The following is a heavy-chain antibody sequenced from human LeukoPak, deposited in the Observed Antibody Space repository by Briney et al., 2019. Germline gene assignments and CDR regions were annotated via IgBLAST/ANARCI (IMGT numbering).Heavy chain of an antibody. Sequence: ASVKVSCKASGYTFTSLHINWLRQAPGQGLEWMGWINGYNGNTHYSQNLQGRATMTRDTSTNTVYLELRSLRFDDTAVYYCARGTRARGTCDNCYSSSLDSWGQGTLLTVSS. D-gene: IGHD2-15*01. CDR3: ARGTRARGTCDNCYSSSLDS. J-gene: IGHJ4*02. CDR1: GYTFTSLH. V-gene: IGHV1-18*01. CDR2: INGYNGNT.